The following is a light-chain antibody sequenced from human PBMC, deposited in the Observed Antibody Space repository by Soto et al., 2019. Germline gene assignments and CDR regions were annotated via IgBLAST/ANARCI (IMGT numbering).Light chain of an antibody. V-gene: IGLV2-8*01. J-gene: IGLJ1*01. CDR2: GVN. CDR1: ASDIGGYTF. Sequence: QSALTQPPSASGSPGQSVAISCTGTASDIGGYTFVSWYQQHPGKAPKLLIYGVNKRPSGVPDRFSGSKSGNTASLTVSGLQAEDEADYYCSAHGGTNPYVFGTGTKVTVL. CDR3: SAHGGTNPYV.